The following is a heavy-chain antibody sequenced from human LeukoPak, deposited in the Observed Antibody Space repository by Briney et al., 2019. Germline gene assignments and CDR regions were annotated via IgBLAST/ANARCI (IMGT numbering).Heavy chain of an antibody. V-gene: IGHV3-23*01. Sequence: GGSLRLSCAASGFTFSSYAVSWVRQAPGKGLEWVSTLSGSGGGTYYADSVKGRFTISRDNSKNTLYLQMNSLRAEDTAVYYCAKDYSRGIVARGNWFDPWAREPWSPSPQ. CDR3: AKDYSRGIVARGNWFDP. CDR1: GFTFSSYA. CDR2: LSGSGGGT. D-gene: IGHD2-15*01. J-gene: IGHJ5*02.